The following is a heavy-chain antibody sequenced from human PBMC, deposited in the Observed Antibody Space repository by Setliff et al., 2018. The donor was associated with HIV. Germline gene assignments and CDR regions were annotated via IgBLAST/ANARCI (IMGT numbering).Heavy chain of an antibody. J-gene: IGHJ4*02. CDR2: IHYDERT. Sequence: PSETLSLTCTVSGGSASNSRYYWAWIRQPPGKGLEYIGSIHYDERTYYNPSLKSRVTISVDTSKNQISLRLSSVTAADTAVYYCARLSGGMVPNYWGQGTLVTVSS. V-gene: IGHV4-39*01. D-gene: IGHD3-10*01. CDR1: GGSASNSRYY. CDR3: ARLSGGMVPNY.